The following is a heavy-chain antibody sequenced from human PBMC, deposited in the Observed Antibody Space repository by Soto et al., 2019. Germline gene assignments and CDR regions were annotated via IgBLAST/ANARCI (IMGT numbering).Heavy chain of an antibody. J-gene: IGHJ4*02. CDR3: ARVTYYYGSGSYWRDY. V-gene: IGHV4-34*01. CDR2: INHSGST. CDR1: GGSFSGYY. Sequence: SETLSLTCAVYGGSFSGYYWSWIRQPPGKGLEWLGEINHSGSTNYNPSLKSRVTISVDTSKNQFSLKLSSVTAADTAVYDCARVTYYYGSGSYWRDYWGQGTLVTVSS. D-gene: IGHD3-10*01.